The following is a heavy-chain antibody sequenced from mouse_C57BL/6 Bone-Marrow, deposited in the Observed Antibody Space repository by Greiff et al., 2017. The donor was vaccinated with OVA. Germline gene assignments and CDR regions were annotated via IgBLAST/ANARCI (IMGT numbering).Heavy chain of an antibody. CDR3: AAYYYGSNGYFDD. V-gene: IGHV1-64*01. CDR2: IHPNSGST. Sequence: VQLQQPGAELVKPGASVKLSCKASGYTFTSYWMHWVKQRPGQGLEWIGMIHPNSGSTNYNEKFKSKATLTVDKSSSTAYIHLSSLTSEDSAVYDCAAYYYGSNGYFDDWGKGTTVTVSS. J-gene: IGHJ1*03. CDR1: GYTFTSYW. D-gene: IGHD1-1*01.